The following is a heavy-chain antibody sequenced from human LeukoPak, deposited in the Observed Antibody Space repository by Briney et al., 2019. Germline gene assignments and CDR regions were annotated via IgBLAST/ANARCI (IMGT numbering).Heavy chain of an antibody. Sequence: HPGGSLRLSCAASGFTFSSYAMSWVRQAPGKGLEWVSAISGSGGSTYYADSVKGRFTISRDNAKNSLYLQMNSLRAEDTALYYCAKDSGSGWASYYYGMDVWGQGTTVTVSS. J-gene: IGHJ6*02. D-gene: IGHD6-19*01. V-gene: IGHV3-23*01. CDR1: GFTFSSYA. CDR3: AKDSGSGWASYYYGMDV. CDR2: ISGSGGST.